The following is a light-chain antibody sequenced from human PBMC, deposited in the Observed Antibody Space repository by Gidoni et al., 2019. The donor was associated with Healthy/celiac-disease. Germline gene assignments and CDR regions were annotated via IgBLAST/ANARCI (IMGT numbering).Light chain of an antibody. J-gene: IGKJ1*01. CDR1: QSVSSY. CDR2: DAS. Sequence: VLTPSPATLSLSPGERATLSCRASQSVSSYLAWYQQKPGQAPRLLIYDASTRATGIPARFSGSGSGTDFTLTISSLEPEDFAVYYCQQRSNWRSTFGQGTKVEIK. V-gene: IGKV3-11*01. CDR3: QQRSNWRST.